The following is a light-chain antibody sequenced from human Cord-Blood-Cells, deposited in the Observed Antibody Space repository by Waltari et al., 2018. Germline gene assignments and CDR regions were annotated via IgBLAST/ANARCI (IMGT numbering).Light chain of an antibody. V-gene: IGLV2-8*01. CDR1: SSDVGGSNY. CDR2: EVS. Sequence: QSALTQPPSASGSSGQSVTISCTGTSSDVGGSNYVSWYQQHPGKAPKLMIYEVSKRPSGVPDRFSGSKSGNTASLTVSGLQAEDEADYYCSSYAGSNNPVVFGGGTKLTVL. CDR3: SSYAGSNNPVV. J-gene: IGLJ2*01.